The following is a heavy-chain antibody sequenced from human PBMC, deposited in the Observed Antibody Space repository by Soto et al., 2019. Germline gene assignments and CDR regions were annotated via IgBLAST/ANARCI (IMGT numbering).Heavy chain of an antibody. J-gene: IGHJ6*02. CDR3: AAERENYYYYGMDV. CDR1: GFTFTSSA. Sequence: SVKVSCKASGFTFTSSAVQWARQARGQRLEWIGWIVVGSGNTNYAQKFQERVTITRDMSTSTAYMELSSLRSEDTAVYYCAAERENYYYYGMDVWGQGTTVTVSS. CDR2: IVVGSGNT. V-gene: IGHV1-58*01.